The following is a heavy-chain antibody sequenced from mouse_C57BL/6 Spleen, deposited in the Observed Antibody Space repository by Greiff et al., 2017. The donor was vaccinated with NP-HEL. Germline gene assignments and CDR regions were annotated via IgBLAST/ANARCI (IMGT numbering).Heavy chain of an antibody. J-gene: IGHJ1*03. CDR1: GFSLTSYG. CDR2: IWRGGST. CDR3: AKDSRHYYGSSYWYFDV. V-gene: IGHV2-5*01. D-gene: IGHD1-1*01. Sequence: VQRVESGPGLVQPSQSLSITCTVSGFSLTSYGVHWVRQSPGKGLEWLGVIWRGGSTDYNAAFMSRLSITKDNSKSQVFFKMNSLQADDTAIYYCAKDSRHYYGSSYWYFDVWGTGTTVTVSS.